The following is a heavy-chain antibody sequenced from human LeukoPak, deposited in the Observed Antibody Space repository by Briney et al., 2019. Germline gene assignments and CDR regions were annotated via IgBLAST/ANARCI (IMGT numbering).Heavy chain of an antibody. D-gene: IGHD6-6*01. Sequence: PSETLSLTCTVSGGSISGYYWSWTRQPPGKGLEWIGYIYYSGSTNYNPSLKSRVTISVDTSKNQFSLKLSSVTAADTALYYCARSHSSTSWFFDSWGHGTLVTVSS. CDR1: GGSISGYY. CDR2: IYYSGST. V-gene: IGHV4-59*01. J-gene: IGHJ4*01. CDR3: ARSHSSTSWFFDS.